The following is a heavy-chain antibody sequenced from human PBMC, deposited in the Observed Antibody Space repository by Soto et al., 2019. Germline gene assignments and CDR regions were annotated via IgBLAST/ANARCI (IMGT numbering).Heavy chain of an antibody. Sequence: PGGSLRLSCAASGFTFSSYGMHWVRQAPGKGLEWVAVISYDGSNKYYADSVKGRFTISRDNSKNTLYLQMNSLRAEDTAVYYYAKVRTYGDYLDDGLDPWGQGTLVTVSS. J-gene: IGHJ5*02. CDR2: ISYDGSNK. D-gene: IGHD4-17*01. CDR1: GFTFSSYG. V-gene: IGHV3-30*18. CDR3: AKVRTYGDYLDDGLDP.